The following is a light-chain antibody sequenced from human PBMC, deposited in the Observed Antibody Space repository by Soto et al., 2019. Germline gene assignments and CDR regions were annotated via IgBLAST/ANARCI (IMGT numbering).Light chain of an antibody. V-gene: IGKV3-11*02. Sequence: EIVLTQSPATLSLSPGERATLSCWASQSVSSFLAWYRQKPGQAPRLLIYDASNRATGIPARVSGSGSGRGVTLTISSLEPEDFAVYYCQQRSSWPYTFGQGTKLEIK. CDR1: QSVSSF. CDR3: QQRSSWPYT. J-gene: IGKJ2*01. CDR2: DAS.